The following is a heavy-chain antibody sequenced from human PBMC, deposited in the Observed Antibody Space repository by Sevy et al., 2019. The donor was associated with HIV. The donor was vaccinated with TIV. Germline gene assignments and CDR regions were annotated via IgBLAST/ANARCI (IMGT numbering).Heavy chain of an antibody. CDR1: GFTFSSYW. CDR2: IKQDGSEK. Sequence: GGSLRLSCAASGFTFSSYWMSWVRQAPGKGLEWVANIKQDGSEKYYVDSVRGRFTISRDNTKNSLHLQMNSLKADDTAFYYCAKARGAMAVVFCGADCYFDSWGRGTLVTVSS. J-gene: IGHJ4*02. D-gene: IGHD2-21*02. CDR3: AKARGAMAVVFCGADCYFDS. V-gene: IGHV3-7*03.